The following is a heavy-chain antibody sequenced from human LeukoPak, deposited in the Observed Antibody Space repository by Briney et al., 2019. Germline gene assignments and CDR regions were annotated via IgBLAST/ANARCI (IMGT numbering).Heavy chain of an antibody. D-gene: IGHD6-19*01. CDR2: IYYSGST. CDR1: GGSISSYY. V-gene: IGHV4-59*01. CDR3: ARDSVAVEYIDAFDI. Sequence: LETLSLTCTVSGGSISSYYWSWIRQPPGKGLEWIGYIYYSGSTNYNPSLKSRVTISVDTSKNQFSLKLSSVTAADTAVYYCARDSVAVEYIDAFDIWGQGTMVTVSS. J-gene: IGHJ3*02.